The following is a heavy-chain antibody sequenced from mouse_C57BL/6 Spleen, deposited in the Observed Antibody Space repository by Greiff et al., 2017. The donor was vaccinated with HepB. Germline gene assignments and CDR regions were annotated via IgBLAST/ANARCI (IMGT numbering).Heavy chain of an antibody. CDR3: ARMRGYDYDAGYYFDY. V-gene: IGHV1-81*01. D-gene: IGHD2-4*01. CDR1: GYTFTSYG. CDR2: IYPRSGNT. J-gene: IGHJ2*01. Sequence: QVQLQQSGAELARPGASVKLSCKASGYTFTSYGISWVKQRTGQGLEWIGEIYPRSGNTYYTEKFKGKATLTADKSSSTAYMELRSLTSEDSAVYFCARMRGYDYDAGYYFDYWGQGTTLTVSS.